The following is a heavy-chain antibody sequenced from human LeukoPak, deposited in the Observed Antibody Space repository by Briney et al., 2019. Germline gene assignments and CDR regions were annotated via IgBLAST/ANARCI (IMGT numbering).Heavy chain of an antibody. CDR3: AIHDDCSSTSFLTFGY. CDR2: IYPSDSDT. V-gene: IGHV5-51*01. CDR1: GYSFTSYW. J-gene: IGHJ4*02. D-gene: IGHD2-2*01. Sequence: GESRKISCKGSGYSFTSYWIGWVRQMPGKGLEWMGIIYPSDSDTRYSPSFQGQVTLSADKSISTAYLQWSSMKASDTAMYYCAIHDDCSSTSFLTFGYWGQGTLVTVSS.